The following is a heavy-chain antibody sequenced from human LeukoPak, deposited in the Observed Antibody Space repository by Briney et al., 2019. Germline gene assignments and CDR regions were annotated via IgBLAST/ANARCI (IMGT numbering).Heavy chain of an antibody. V-gene: IGHV3-74*01. CDR3: VRVHYYDSSGYYA. D-gene: IGHD3-22*01. Sequence: PGGSLRPSCAASGFTFRSYWMHWVRQAPGKGLVWVSRINGDGSTTSYADSVKGRFTISRDNAKNTLYLQMNSLRAEDTAVYYCVRVHYYDSSGYYAWGQGTLVTVSS. CDR2: INGDGSTT. J-gene: IGHJ5*02. CDR1: GFTFRSYW.